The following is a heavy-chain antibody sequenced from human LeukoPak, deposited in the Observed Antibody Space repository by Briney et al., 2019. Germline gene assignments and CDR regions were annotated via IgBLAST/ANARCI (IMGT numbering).Heavy chain of an antibody. CDR2: ISSSSSYI. Sequence: GGSLRLSCAGSGFTFSSYEMNWVRQGPGKGLEWVSSISSSSSYIYYADSVKGRFTISRDNAKNSLYLQMSSLRAEDTAIYYCARLYDILTGAFDYWGQGTLVTVSS. CDR3: ARLYDILTGAFDY. V-gene: IGHV3-21*01. D-gene: IGHD3-9*01. CDR1: GFTFSSYE. J-gene: IGHJ4*02.